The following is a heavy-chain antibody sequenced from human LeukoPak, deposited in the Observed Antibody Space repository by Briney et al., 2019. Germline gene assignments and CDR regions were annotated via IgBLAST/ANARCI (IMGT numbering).Heavy chain of an antibody. Sequence: SETLSLTCTVSGGSISSYYWSWIRQPPGKGLEWIGYIYYSGSTNYNPSPKSRVTISVETSKNQFSLKLSSVTAADTAVYYCARATGYMIEDYFDYWGQGTLVTVSS. J-gene: IGHJ4*02. D-gene: IGHD3-22*01. CDR1: GGSISSYY. CDR3: ARATGYMIEDYFDY. CDR2: IYYSGST. V-gene: IGHV4-59*01.